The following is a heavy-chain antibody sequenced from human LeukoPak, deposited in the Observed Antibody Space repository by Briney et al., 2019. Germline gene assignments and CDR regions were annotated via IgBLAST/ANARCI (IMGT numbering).Heavy chain of an antibody. CDR2: ISSSRSYI. D-gene: IGHD2-15*01. CDR1: GFTFSSYS. CDR3: ARGVDCSGGSCYSLDLDY. V-gene: IGHV3-21*04. J-gene: IGHJ4*02. Sequence: PGGSLRLSCAASGFTFSSYSMNWVRQAPGKGLEWVSSISSSRSYIYYAVSVKGRFTISRDNAKNSLYLQMNSLRAEDTAVYYCARGVDCSGGSCYSLDLDYWGQGTLVTVSS.